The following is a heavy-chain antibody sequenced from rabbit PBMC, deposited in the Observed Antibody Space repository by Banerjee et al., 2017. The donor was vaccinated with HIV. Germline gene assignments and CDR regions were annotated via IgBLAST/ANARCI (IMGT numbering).Heavy chain of an antibody. Sequence: QEQLVESGGGLVQPGGSLTLSCKGSGFDFSSYGVSWVRQAPGKGLEWIGYIDPVFGITYYATWVNGRFTISSNTNQNTVSLQMNSLTAADTATYFCARGYYTYGYTYYHLWGQGTLVTVS. J-gene: IGHJ3*01. V-gene: IGHV1S47*01. D-gene: IGHD6-1*01. CDR2: IDPVFGIT. CDR1: GFDFSSYG. CDR3: ARGYYTYGYTYYHL.